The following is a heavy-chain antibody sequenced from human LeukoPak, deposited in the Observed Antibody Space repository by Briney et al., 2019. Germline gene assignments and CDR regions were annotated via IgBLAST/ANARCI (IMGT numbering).Heavy chain of an antibody. CDR3: ARDYDYGDYVLDFQH. V-gene: IGHV3-30-3*01. J-gene: IGHJ1*01. CDR2: ISYDGSNK. D-gene: IGHD4-17*01. CDR1: GFTFSSYA. Sequence: GGSLRLSCAASGFTFSSYAMHWVRQAPGKGLEWVAVISYDGSNKYYADSVKGRFTISRDNSKNTLYLQMNSLRAEDTAVYYCARDYDYGDYVLDFQHWGQGTLVTVSS.